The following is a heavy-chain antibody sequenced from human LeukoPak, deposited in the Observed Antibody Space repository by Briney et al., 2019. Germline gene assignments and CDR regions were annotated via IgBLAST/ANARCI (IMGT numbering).Heavy chain of an antibody. J-gene: IGHJ4*02. CDR2: ISSSSSTI. V-gene: IGHV3-48*01. Sequence: GGSLRLSCAASGFTFSSYSMNWVREAPGKGLEWVSYISSSSSTIYYADSVKGRFTISRDHAKNSLYLQMNSLRAQDTAVFYCARYRMTTVSYWGQGTLVSVPS. CDR1: GFTFSSYS. CDR3: ARYRMTTVSY. D-gene: IGHD4-11*01.